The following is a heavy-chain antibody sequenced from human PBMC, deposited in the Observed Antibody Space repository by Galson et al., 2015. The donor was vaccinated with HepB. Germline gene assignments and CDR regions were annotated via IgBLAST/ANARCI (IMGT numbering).Heavy chain of an antibody. CDR2: IKQDGSEK. D-gene: IGHD1-26*01. CDR1: GFTFSTYW. CDR3: ARWVGATFLDY. J-gene: IGHJ4*02. V-gene: IGHV3-7*01. Sequence: SLRLSCAASGFTFSTYWMIWVRQAPGKGLEWVANIKQDGSEKYYVDSVKGRFTISRDNAKNSLFLQMNSLRADDTAVYYCARWVGATFLDYWGQGTLVTVSS.